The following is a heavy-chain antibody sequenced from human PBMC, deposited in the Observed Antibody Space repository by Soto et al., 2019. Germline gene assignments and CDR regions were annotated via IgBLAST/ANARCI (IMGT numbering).Heavy chain of an antibody. J-gene: IGHJ5*02. V-gene: IGHV1-46*01. Sequence: ASVKVSCKAPGDTFTSYYLNWVRQAPGQGLEWMGVINPHGGSTKHAQKFQGRVTTTRDTSRSTVYMELRSLRSDDTAIYYCARSSGGNFGIIIEGSNWFDPWGQGTLVTVSS. D-gene: IGHD3-3*01. CDR1: GDTFTSYY. CDR3: ARSSGGNFGIIIEGSNWFDP. CDR2: INPHGGST.